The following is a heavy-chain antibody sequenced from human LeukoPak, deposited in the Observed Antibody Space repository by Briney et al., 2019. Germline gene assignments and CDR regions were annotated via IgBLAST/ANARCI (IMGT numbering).Heavy chain of an antibody. CDR1: GGSISSYY. V-gene: IGHV4-39*01. D-gene: IGHD3-22*01. Sequence: TSETLSLTCTVSGGSISSYYWGFIRQPPGQGLEWIGSIYYSGSTYYNASFKTRVTISLDTSKNQFSLDLTSVTAADTAVYFCVRHGPKDHHTSGYEAFEYWGQGILVPVSS. CDR2: IYYSGST. J-gene: IGHJ4*02. CDR3: VRHGPKDHHTSGYEAFEY.